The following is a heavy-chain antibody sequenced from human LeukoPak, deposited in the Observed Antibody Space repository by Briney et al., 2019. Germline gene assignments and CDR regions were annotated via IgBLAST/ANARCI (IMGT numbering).Heavy chain of an antibody. CDR3: AKDLTIFGVVLIVLEDDY. V-gene: IGHV3-23*01. Sequence: PGGSLRLSCAASGFTFSSYAMSWVRQAPGKGLEWVSTLSGSGGSTYYADSVKGRFTISRGNSKNTLYLQMNSLRAEDTAVYYCAKDLTIFGVVLIVLEDDYWGQGTLVTVSS. D-gene: IGHD3-3*01. CDR1: GFTFSSYA. J-gene: IGHJ4*02. CDR2: LSGSGGST.